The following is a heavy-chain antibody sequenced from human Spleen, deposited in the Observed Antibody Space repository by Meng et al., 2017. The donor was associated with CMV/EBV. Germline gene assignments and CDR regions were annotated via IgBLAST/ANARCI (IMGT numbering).Heavy chain of an antibody. J-gene: IGHJ5*02. CDR2: IYWDDDK. V-gene: IGHV2-5*02. D-gene: IGHD2-2*01. CDR3: AHTVVVPAADRGWFDP. Sequence: FTEPVPQLSQPRLTTPLHPPSLGSPSRTGAVGVGCIRQPPGRPLQWHALIYWDDDKRYSTSLKSRLTITKDTSKNQVVLTMTNMDPVDTATYYCAHTVVVPAADRGWFDPWGQGTLVTVSS. CDR1: GSPSRTGAVG.